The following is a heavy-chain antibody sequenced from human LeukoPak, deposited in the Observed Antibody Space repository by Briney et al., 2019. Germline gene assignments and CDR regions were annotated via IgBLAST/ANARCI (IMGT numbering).Heavy chain of an antibody. D-gene: IGHD4-17*01. CDR2: IIPIFGTA. V-gene: IGHV1-69*05. CDR1: GGTFSSYA. CDR3: ARAQPPVRYYYYMDV. Sequence: GASVKVSCKASGGTFSSYAICWVRQAPGQGLEWMGGIIPIFGTANYAQKFQGRVTITTDESTSTAYMELSSLRSEDTAVYYCARAQPPVRYYYYMDVWGKGTTVTVSS. J-gene: IGHJ6*03.